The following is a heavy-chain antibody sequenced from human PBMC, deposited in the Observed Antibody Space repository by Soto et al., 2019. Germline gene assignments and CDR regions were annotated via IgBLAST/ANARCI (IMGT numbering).Heavy chain of an antibody. CDR1: GGSISSYY. Sequence: PSETLSLTCTVSGGSISSYYWSWIRQPPGKGLEWIGYIYYSGSTNYNPSLKSRVTISVDTSKNQLSLTLSSVTAADTAVFYCVRYFTSGYGSGSYSWFAPWGQGSLVTVSS. CDR3: VRYFTSGYGSGSYSWFAP. CDR2: IYYSGST. D-gene: IGHD3-10*01. V-gene: IGHV4-59*08. J-gene: IGHJ5*02.